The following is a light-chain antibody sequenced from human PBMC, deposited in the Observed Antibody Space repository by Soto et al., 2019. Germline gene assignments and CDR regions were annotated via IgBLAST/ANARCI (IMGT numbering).Light chain of an antibody. V-gene: IGKV1-5*03. Sequence: DIQMTQSPSTLSASVGDTVTITCRASQSFSNWLAWYQQKPGKAPKFLIYKASTLESGVPSRFSGSGSGTELTLTTSSLKPEDFSTYSFKRNISYSGTSAQGTKLETK. CDR1: QSFSNW. CDR3: KRNISYSGT. CDR2: KAS. J-gene: IGKJ1*01.